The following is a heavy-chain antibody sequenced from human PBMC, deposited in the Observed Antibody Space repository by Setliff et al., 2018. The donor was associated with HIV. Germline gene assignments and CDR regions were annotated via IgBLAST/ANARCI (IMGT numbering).Heavy chain of an antibody. CDR2: IYHSGTT. J-gene: IGHJ4*02. CDR1: GYSISSGYY. Sequence: TLSLTCAVSGYSISSGYYWGWIRQPPGKGLEWIGSIYHSGTTKYNPSLKSRVTISLDKSRNQFSLQVTSMTAADTAVYYCAGESALTGQSDWGQGTPVTVSS. D-gene: IGHD3-9*01. V-gene: IGHV4-38-2*02. CDR3: AGESALTGQSD.